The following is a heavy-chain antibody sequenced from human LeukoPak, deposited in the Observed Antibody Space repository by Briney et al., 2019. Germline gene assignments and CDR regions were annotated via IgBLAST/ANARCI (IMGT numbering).Heavy chain of an antibody. CDR1: GGSISSYY. D-gene: IGHD2-2*02. Sequence: SETLSLTCTVSGGSISSYYWSWIRQPAGKGLEWIGRIYTSGSTNYNPSLKSRVTMSVDTSKNQFSLKLSSVTAADTAVYYCARENHIVVVPAAIQYYYYMDVWGKGTTVTVSS. CDR3: ARENHIVVVPAAIQYYYYMDV. J-gene: IGHJ6*03. CDR2: IYTSGST. V-gene: IGHV4-4*07.